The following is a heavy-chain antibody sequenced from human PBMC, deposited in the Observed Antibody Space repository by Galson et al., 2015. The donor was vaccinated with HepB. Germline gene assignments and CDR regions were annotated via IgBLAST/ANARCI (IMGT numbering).Heavy chain of an antibody. CDR2: ISGSGGST. D-gene: IGHD2-2*01. CDR3: AKDGDIVVVPAASGADY. CDR1: GFTFSSYA. V-gene: IGHV3-23*01. J-gene: IGHJ4*02. Sequence: SLRLSCAASGFTFSSYAMSWVRQAPGKGLELVSAISGSGGSTYYADSVKGRFTISRDNSKNTLYLQMNSLRAEDTAVYYCAKDGDIVVVPAASGADYWGQGTLVTVSS.